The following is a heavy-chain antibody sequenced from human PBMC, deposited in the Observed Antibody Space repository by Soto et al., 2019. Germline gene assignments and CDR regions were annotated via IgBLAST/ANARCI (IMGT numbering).Heavy chain of an antibody. J-gene: IGHJ5*02. V-gene: IGHV4-59*01. CDR2: IPYSGST. CDR3: ARDLKEYCSDGKCNWFDP. D-gene: IGHD2-15*01. CDR1: GASISTYY. Sequence: PSETLSLTCTVSGASISTYYWSWIRQPPGKGLEWIGYIPYSGSTNYNPSLKSRVTISFDASKNEISLQVRSATAADAAVYYCARDLKEYCSDGKCNWFDPWGQGTLVTVSS.